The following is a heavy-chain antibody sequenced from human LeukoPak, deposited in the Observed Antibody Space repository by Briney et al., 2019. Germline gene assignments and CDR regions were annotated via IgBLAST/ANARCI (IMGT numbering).Heavy chain of an antibody. CDR3: ARSARYFGWLFDY. CDR2: IYYSGST. J-gene: IGHJ4*02. V-gene: IGHV4-59*01. Sequence: SETLSLTCTVSGGSISSYYWSWIRQPPGKGLEWIGYIYYSGSTNYNPSLKSRVTISVDTSKNQFSLKLSSVTAADTAVYYCARSARYFGWLFDYWGQGTLVTVSS. CDR1: GGSISSYY. D-gene: IGHD3-9*01.